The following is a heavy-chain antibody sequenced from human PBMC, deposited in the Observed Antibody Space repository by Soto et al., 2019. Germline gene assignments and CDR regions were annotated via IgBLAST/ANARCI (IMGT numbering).Heavy chain of an antibody. CDR1: GGSISSSNW. Sequence: QVQLQESGPGLVKPSGTLSLTCAVSGGSISSSNWWSWVRQPPGKGLEWIGEIYHSGSTNYNPSLRSRVTRSVDKSKNQFALKLSSVTAADTAVYYWARGRAYSSGWSGYFDLWGRGTLVTVSS. D-gene: IGHD6-19*01. J-gene: IGHJ2*01. CDR3: ARGRAYSSGWSGYFDL. CDR2: IYHSGST. V-gene: IGHV4-4*02.